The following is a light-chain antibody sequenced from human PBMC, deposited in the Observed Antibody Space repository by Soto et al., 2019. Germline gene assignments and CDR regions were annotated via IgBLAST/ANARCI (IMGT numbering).Light chain of an antibody. CDR3: QQYNNWPPWT. CDR1: QSISSN. J-gene: IGKJ1*01. Sequence: IVMTQSPATLSVSPGERATLSCRASQSISSNLAWYQQKPGQAPRLLIYGESTRATGIPARFSGSGSGTEFTLTISSLQSEDLAVYYCQQYNNWPPWTFGQGTKVEIK. V-gene: IGKV3D-15*01. CDR2: GES.